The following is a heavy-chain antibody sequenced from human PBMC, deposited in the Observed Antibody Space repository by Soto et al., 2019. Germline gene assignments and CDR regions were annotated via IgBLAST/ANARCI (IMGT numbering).Heavy chain of an antibody. CDR3: ARMLTMVRGVTGRRDFDY. J-gene: IGHJ4*02. CDR1: GFPFSSYA. D-gene: IGHD3-10*01. CDR2: ISGSGSTI. V-gene: IGHV3-23*01. Sequence: EVQLLESGGGLVQPGGSLRLSCAASGFPFSSYAMSWVRQAPGRGLEWVSAISGSGSTIYYTDSVKGRFTISRDTSMNTLYLQMNSLRAEDTAAYYCARMLTMVRGVTGRRDFDYWGQGTLVTVSS.